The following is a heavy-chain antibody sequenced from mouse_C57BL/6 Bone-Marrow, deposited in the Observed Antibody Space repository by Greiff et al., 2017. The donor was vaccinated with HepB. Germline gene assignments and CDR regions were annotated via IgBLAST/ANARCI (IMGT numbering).Heavy chain of an antibody. Sequence: VQLQQPGAELVKPGASVKLSCKASGYTFTSYWMQWVKQRPGQGLEWIGEIDPSDSYTNYNQKFKGKATLTVDTSSSTAYMQLSSLTSEDSAVYYCARSGKSKAVYYGNYGAMDYWGQGTSVTVSS. CDR3: ARSGKSKAVYYGNYGAMDY. J-gene: IGHJ4*01. V-gene: IGHV1-50*01. CDR2: IDPSDSYT. CDR1: GYTFTSYW. D-gene: IGHD2-1*01.